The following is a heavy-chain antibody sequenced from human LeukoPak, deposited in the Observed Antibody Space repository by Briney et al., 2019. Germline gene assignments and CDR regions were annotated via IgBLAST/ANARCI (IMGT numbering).Heavy chain of an antibody. CDR1: GYTFTTYD. J-gene: IGHJ5*02. CDR3: ARVRIAARGWFDP. D-gene: IGHD6-13*01. V-gene: IGHV1-8*01. Sequence: ASVKVSCKASGYTFTTYDINWVRQATGQGLEWMGWMNPNSGSTGYAQKFQGRVTMTRNTSISTAYMELSSLRSEDTAVYYCARVRIAARGWFDPWGQGTLVTVSS. CDR2: MNPNSGST.